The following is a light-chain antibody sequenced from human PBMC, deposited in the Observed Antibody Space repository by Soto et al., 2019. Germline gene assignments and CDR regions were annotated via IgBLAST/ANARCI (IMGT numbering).Light chain of an antibody. V-gene: IGKV3-15*01. Sequence: DIGISQSPSTLSVSPGERATLSCRASQSVSTNLAWYQQKPGQAPRLLIYGASTRATGIPARFSGSGSGTEFTLTISSLQSEDFAVYYCQKYNDWPWTFGQGTKVDIK. CDR3: QKYNDWPWT. CDR2: GAS. J-gene: IGKJ1*01. CDR1: QSVSTN.